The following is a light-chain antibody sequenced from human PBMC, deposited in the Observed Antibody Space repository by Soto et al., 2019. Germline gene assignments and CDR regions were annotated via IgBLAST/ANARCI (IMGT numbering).Light chain of an antibody. J-gene: IGKJ5*01. CDR1: QSVSSTY. Sequence: ETVLTQSPGTLSLSPGERAILSCRSSQSVSSTYLAWYQQKPGQAPRLLIYGASSRATGIPDRFSGSGSGTDFTLTISRLEPEDFAVYYCQQYNNSLWTFGQGTRLEI. V-gene: IGKV3-20*01. CDR2: GAS. CDR3: QQYNNSLWT.